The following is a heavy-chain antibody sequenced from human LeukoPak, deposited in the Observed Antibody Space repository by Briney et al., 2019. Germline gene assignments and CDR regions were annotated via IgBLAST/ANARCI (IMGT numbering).Heavy chain of an antibody. CDR1: EFTFDIET. J-gene: IGHJ3*02. V-gene: IGHV3-21*01. CDR2: ITSNSRYI. Sequence: AGTLKLSCAAPEFTFDIETMNWLREAPGKGLQWVSSITSNSRYIFYADSVEGRFTISRDNAKNSLYLQMNGLRAEDTAVYYCARDDGGDFNDAFDIWGQGTMVTVSS. CDR3: ARDDGGDFNDAFDI. D-gene: IGHD2-21*02.